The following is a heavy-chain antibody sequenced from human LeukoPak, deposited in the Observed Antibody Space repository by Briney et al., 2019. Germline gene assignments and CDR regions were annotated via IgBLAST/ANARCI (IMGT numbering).Heavy chain of an antibody. J-gene: IGHJ4*02. V-gene: IGHV1-18*01. CDR1: GYTFRNYG. CDR3: ARGGGRDSGRENDF. D-gene: IGHD1-26*01. Sequence: GASVKVSCTASGYTFRNYGIIWVRQAPGQRLEYMGWISAYNGNINYAQNFQGRVTMTTGTSTNTVYMELRSLRSDDTAMYYCARGGGRDSGRENDFWGQGTLVTVSS. CDR2: ISAYNGNI.